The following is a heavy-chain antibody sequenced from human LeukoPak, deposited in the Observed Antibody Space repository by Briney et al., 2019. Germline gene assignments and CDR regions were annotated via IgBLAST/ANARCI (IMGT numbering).Heavy chain of an antibody. CDR1: GGSFSGYY. CDR2: IYHSGST. D-gene: IGHD3-3*01. J-gene: IGHJ4*02. V-gene: IGHV4-38-2*01. CDR3: ARHSDTIFGVVITYFDY. Sequence: SETLSLTCAVYGGSFSGYYWGWIRQPPGKGLEWTGSIYHSGSTYYNPSLKSRVTISVDTSKNQFSLKLSSVTAADTAVYYCARHSDTIFGVVITYFDYWGQGTLVTVSS.